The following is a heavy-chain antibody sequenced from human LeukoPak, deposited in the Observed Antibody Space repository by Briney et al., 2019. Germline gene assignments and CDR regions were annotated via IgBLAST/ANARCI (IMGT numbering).Heavy chain of an antibody. V-gene: IGHV3-7*01. CDR1: GFTFSSYW. CDR3: ARGGKQQLVSGYFDY. CDR2: IKQDGSEK. Sequence: GGSLRLSCAASGFTFSSYWMSWVRQAPGKGLEGVANIKQDGSEKYYVDSVKGRFTISRDNAKNSLYLQMNSLRAEDTAVYYCARGGKQQLVSGYFDYWGQGTLVTVSS. J-gene: IGHJ4*02. D-gene: IGHD6-13*01.